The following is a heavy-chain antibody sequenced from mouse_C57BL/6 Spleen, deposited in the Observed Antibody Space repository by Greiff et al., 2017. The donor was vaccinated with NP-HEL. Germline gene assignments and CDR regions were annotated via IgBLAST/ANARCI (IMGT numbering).Heavy chain of an antibody. V-gene: IGHV1-50*01. J-gene: IGHJ3*01. CDR1: GYTFTSYW. CDR3: ARRGVGHWFAY. CDR2: IDPSDSYT. D-gene: IGHD1-1*02. Sequence: QVQLQQPGAELVKPGASVKLSCKASGYTFTSYWMQWVKQRPGQGLEWIGEIDPSDSYTNYNQKFKGKATLTVDTSSSTAYMQLSSVTSEDSAVYDCARRGVGHWFAYWGQGTLVTVSA.